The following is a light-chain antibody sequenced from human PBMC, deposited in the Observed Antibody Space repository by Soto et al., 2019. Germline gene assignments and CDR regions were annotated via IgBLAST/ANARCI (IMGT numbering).Light chain of an antibody. Sequence: QSVLTQPPSASGTPGQRVTISGSGSSSNIGINTVNWYQQLPGAAPKLLIYSNNQRPSGVPDRFSGSKSGTSASLAISGLQSEDEADYYCATWDDSLNGPVFGGGTKLTVL. CDR3: ATWDDSLNGPV. J-gene: IGLJ3*02. CDR2: SNN. V-gene: IGLV1-44*01. CDR1: SSNIGINT.